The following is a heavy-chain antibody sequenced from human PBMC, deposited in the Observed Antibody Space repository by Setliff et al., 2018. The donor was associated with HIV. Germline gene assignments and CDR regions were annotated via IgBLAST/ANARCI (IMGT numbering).Heavy chain of an antibody. V-gene: IGHV3-48*03. J-gene: IGHJ6*03. CDR3: ARERVLETYYNFWSPYYIDV. D-gene: IGHD3-3*01. CDR1: GFTFSSYE. CDR2: ISSSGSTI. Sequence: PGGSLRLSCAASGFTFSSYEMNWVRQAPGKGLEWVSYISSSGSTIYYADSVKGRFTISRDNAKNSLYLQMNSLRAEDTAVYYCARERVLETYYNFWSPYYIDVWGKGTTVTVSS.